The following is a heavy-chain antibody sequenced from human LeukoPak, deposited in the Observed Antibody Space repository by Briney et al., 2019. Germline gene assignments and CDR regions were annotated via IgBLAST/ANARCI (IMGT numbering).Heavy chain of an antibody. CDR2: IRSKAYGGTT. D-gene: IGHD1-14*01. V-gene: IGHV3-49*04. CDR1: GFTFGDYA. J-gene: IGHJ4*02. Sequence: GGSLRLSCSASGFTFGDYAMSWVRQAPGKGLEWVGFIRSKAYGGTTEYAASVEGRFSISRDDSKSIAYMQMNSPKTEDTAVYYCSRDFNLSLDYWGQGILVTVSS. CDR3: SRDFNLSLDY.